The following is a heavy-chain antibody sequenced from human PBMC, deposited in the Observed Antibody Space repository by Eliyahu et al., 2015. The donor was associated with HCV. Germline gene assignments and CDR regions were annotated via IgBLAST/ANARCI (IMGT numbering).Heavy chain of an antibody. D-gene: IGHD1-7*01. J-gene: IGHJ4*02. CDR3: ARGATTPWIDY. V-gene: IGHV4-34*01. CDR2: INHSGST. Sequence: QVQLQQWGAGLLKPSETLSLTCAVYGGSFSGYYWSWIRQPPGKGLEWIGEINHSGSTNYNPSLKSRVTISVDTSKNQFSLKLSSVTAADTAVYYCARGATTPWIDYWGQGTLVTVSS. CDR1: GGSFSGYY.